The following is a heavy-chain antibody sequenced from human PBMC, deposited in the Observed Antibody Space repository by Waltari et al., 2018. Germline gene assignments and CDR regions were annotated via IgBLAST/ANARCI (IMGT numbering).Heavy chain of an antibody. D-gene: IGHD6-25*01. Sequence: QVQLQESGPGLVKASQTLSLTCTVSGVSISGGSYYWNWFRQPAGKGLEWIGRIYTSGSTNYNPSLKSRVTISLDTSKNQVSLTLSSVTAADTALYYCARDTRSWTRPDDSGGYDYYYYYAMDVWGQGTTVTVSS. J-gene: IGHJ6*02. CDR3: ARDTRSWTRPDDSGGYDYYYYYAMDV. CDR2: IYTSGST. CDR1: GVSISGGSYY. V-gene: IGHV4-61*02.